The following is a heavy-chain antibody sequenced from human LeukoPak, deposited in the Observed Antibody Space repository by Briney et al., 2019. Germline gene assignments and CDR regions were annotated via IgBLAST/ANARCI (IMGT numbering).Heavy chain of an antibody. D-gene: IGHD6-13*01. CDR2: INPSGGST. CDR1: GYTFTSYY. J-gene: IGHJ5*02. Sequence: ASVKVSCKASGYTFTSYYMHWVRQTPGQGLEWMGIINPSGGSTSYAQKFQGRVTMTRDMSTSTVYMELSSLRSEDTAVYYCARADGYSSSWYVVFWFDPWGQGTLVTVSS. CDR3: ARADGYSSSWYVVFWFDP. V-gene: IGHV1-46*01.